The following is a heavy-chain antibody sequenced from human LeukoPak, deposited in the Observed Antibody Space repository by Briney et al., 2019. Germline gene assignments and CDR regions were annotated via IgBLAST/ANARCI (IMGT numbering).Heavy chain of an antibody. J-gene: IGHJ4*02. V-gene: IGHV4-34*01. CDR2: INHSGST. CDR1: GGSFSGYY. CDR3: ARAGYGSGSENDY. D-gene: IGHD3-10*01. Sequence: PSETLSLTCAVYGGSFSGYYWSWIRQPPGKGLEWIGEINHSGSTNYNPSLKSRVTISVDTSKNQFSLKLSSVTAADTAVYYCARAGYGSGSENDYWGQGTLVTVSS.